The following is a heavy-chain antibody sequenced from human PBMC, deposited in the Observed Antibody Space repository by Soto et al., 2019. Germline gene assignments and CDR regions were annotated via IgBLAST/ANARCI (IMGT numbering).Heavy chain of an antibody. J-gene: IGHJ3*02. Sequence: EVQLVQSGAEVKKPGESLRISCKGSGYSFTNFWINWVRQMPGKGLEWMGRIDPTDSDTNYSPSFQGHVTISADKSISTAYLQWSSLKASDTAIYYCARWIQLWPTDALDIWGQGTTVTVS. V-gene: IGHV5-10-1*01. CDR1: GYSFTNFW. CDR2: IDPTDSDT. CDR3: ARWIQLWPTDALDI. D-gene: IGHD5-18*01.